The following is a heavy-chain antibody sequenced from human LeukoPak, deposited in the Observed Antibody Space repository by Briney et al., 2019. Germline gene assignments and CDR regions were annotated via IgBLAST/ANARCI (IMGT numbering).Heavy chain of an antibody. V-gene: IGHV3-7*05. CDR2: IDQYGGQK. J-gene: IGHJ4*02. CDR3: ATEVWFRADS. CDR1: GFTFSVYW. D-gene: IGHD3-10*01. Sequence: GGSLRLSCAASGFTFSVYWMTWVRQAPGKGLEWVATIDQYGGQKNYVESVKGRFTISRDNAENSLFLQMNSLRADDTAVYYCATEVWFRADSWGQGTLVTVSS.